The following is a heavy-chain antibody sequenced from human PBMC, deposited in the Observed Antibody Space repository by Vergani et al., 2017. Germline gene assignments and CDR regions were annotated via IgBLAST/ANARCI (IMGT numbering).Heavy chain of an antibody. CDR2: IYYSGST. Sequence: QLQLQESGPGLVKPSETLSLTCTVSGGSISSSSYYWGWIRQPPGKGLEWIGSIYYSGSTYYNPSLKSRVTISVDTSKNQFSLKLSSVTAADTAVYYCARSNIVVVTAAFLDFDYWGQGTLVTVAS. V-gene: IGHV4-39*01. J-gene: IGHJ4*02. CDR1: GGSISSSSYY. CDR3: ARSNIVVVTAAFLDFDY. D-gene: IGHD2-21*02.